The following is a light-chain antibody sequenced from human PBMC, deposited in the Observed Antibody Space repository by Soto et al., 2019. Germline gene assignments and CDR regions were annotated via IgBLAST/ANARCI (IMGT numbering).Light chain of an antibody. CDR3: QQYNNWPWT. J-gene: IGKJ1*01. CDR2: DVS. CDR1: QSVSSK. Sequence: EVVMTQSPATLSVSPGERATLSCRASQSVSSKLGWYQQKPGQAPRPLIYDVSTRATGIPARFSGSGSGTEFTLTINSLQSEDFAVYYCQQYNNWPWTFGQGTKVEIK. V-gene: IGKV3-15*01.